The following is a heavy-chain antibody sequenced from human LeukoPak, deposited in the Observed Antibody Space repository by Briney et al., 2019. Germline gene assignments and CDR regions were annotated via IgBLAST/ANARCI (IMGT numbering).Heavy chain of an antibody. D-gene: IGHD6-6*01. CDR3: ARGVARSSKFHFSYYFDY. CDR1: GYTFTSYD. Sequence: ASVKVSCKASGYTFTSYDINWVRQVTGQGLEWMGWMNPNSGNTGYAQKFQGRVTITRNTSISTAYMELSSLRSEDTAVYYCARGVARSSKFHFSYYFDYWGQGTLVTVSS. CDR2: MNPNSGNT. J-gene: IGHJ4*02. V-gene: IGHV1-8*03.